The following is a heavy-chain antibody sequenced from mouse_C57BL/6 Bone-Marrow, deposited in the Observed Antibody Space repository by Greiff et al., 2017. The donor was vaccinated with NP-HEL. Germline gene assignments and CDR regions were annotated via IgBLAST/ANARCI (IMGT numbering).Heavy chain of an antibody. J-gene: IGHJ2*01. CDR1: GFNIKDDY. Sequence: EVKLMESGAELVRPGASVKLSCTPSGFNIKDDYMHWVKQRPEQGLEWIGWIDPENGDTEYASKFQGKATITADTSSNTAYLQLSSLTSEDTAVYYCTTDYYGSSYGYWGQGTTLTVSS. CDR3: TTDYYGSSYGY. V-gene: IGHV14-4*01. D-gene: IGHD1-1*01. CDR2: IDPENGDT.